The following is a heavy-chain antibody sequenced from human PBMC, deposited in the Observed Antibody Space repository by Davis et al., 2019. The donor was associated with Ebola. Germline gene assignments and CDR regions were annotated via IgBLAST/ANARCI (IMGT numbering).Heavy chain of an antibody. J-gene: IGHJ4*02. D-gene: IGHD3-22*01. CDR2: IIPIFDTA. CDR3: AKDRYYDNSPLYFESET. CDR1: GYTFTNYG. V-gene: IGHV1-69*13. Sequence: SVKVSCKASGYTFTNYGISWVRQAPGQGLEWVGGIIPIFDTATYAHNFQDRVTITADESRITAYLELSSLRSEDTAVYYCAKDRYYDNSPLYFESETWGQGTLVTVSS.